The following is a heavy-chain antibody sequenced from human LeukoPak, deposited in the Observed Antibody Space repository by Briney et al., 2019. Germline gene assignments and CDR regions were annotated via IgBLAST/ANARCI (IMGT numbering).Heavy chain of an antibody. CDR2: ISAYNGNT. CDR3: AREEMGSSWYRYYFDY. D-gene: IGHD6-13*01. V-gene: IGHV1-18*01. CDR1: GGTFSSYA. Sequence: ASVKVSCKASGGTFSSYAISWVRQAPGQGLEWMGWISAYNGNTNYAQKLQGRVTMTTDTSTSTAYMELRSLRSDDTAVYYCAREEMGSSWYRYYFDYWGQGTLVTVSS. J-gene: IGHJ4*02.